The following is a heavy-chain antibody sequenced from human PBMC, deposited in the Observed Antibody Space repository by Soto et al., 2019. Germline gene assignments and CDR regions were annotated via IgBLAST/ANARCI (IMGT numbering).Heavy chain of an antibody. J-gene: IGHJ4*02. CDR1: GFTFSSYA. V-gene: IGHV3-64*01. CDR2: ISSNGGST. Sequence: PGGSLRLSCAASGFTFSSYAMHWVRQAPGKGLEYVSAISSNGGSTYYANSVKGRFTISRDNSKNTLYLQMGSLRAEDMAVYYCARVNAPMDPSFDYWGQGTLVTVSS. D-gene: IGHD3-10*01. CDR3: ARVNAPMDPSFDY.